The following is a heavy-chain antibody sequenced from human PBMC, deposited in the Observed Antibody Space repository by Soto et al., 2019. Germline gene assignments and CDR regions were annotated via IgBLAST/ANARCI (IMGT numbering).Heavy chain of an antibody. V-gene: IGHV4-34*01. Sequence: SETLSLTCAVYGGSFSGYYWSWILQPPGKGLEWIGEINHSGSTNYNPSLKSRVTISVDTSKNQFSLKLSSVTAADTAVYYCARGFGFGVNRAFDIWGQGTMVTVSS. CDR3: ARGFGFGVNRAFDI. CDR2: INHSGST. J-gene: IGHJ3*02. CDR1: GGSFSGYY. D-gene: IGHD3-3*01.